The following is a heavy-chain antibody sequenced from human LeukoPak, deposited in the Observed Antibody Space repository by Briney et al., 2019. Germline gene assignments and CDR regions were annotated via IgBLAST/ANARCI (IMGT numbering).Heavy chain of an antibody. CDR1: GFTFSSYW. V-gene: IGHV3-7*01. CDR3: ARVVSSSGGFDY. CDR2: IKQDGSEK. D-gene: IGHD6-13*01. J-gene: IGHJ4*02. Sequence: PGGSLRLSCAASGFTFSSYWMSWVRQAPGKGLEWVANIKQDGSEKYYVDCVKGRFTISRDNAKKSLYVQMNSLRAEDTAVYFCARVVSSSGGFDYWGQGTLVTVSS.